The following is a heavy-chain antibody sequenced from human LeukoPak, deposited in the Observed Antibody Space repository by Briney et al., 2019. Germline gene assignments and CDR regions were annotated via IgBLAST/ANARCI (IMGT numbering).Heavy chain of an antibody. V-gene: IGHV3-23*01. CDR1: GFTFSSYA. CDR3: AKSSPIAAAGEVSDF. CDR2: ISGSGGSR. J-gene: IGHJ4*02. Sequence: GGSLGLSCAASGFTFSSYAMSWVRQAPGKGLEWLSAISGSGGSRYYAGSLKGRFTISRDNSKSTLYLQMNSLSAEDTAVYYCAKSSPIAAAGEVSDFWGQGTLVTVSS. D-gene: IGHD6-13*01.